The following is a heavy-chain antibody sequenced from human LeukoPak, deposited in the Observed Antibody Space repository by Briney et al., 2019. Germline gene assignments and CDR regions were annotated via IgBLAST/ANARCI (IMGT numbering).Heavy chain of an antibody. V-gene: IGHV3-48*01. CDR2: ISSSSTI. Sequence: GGSLRLSCAASGFTFSSYSMNWVRQAPGKGLEWVSYISSSSTIYYADSVKGRFTISRDNAKNSLYLQMNSLRAEDTAVYYCASCSSTSCSFDYWGQGTLVTVSS. D-gene: IGHD2-2*01. J-gene: IGHJ4*02. CDR1: GFTFSSYS. CDR3: ASCSSTSCSFDY.